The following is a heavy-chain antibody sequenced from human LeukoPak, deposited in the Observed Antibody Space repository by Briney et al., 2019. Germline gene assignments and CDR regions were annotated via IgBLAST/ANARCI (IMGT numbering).Heavy chain of an antibody. CDR2: INPNSGGT. V-gene: IGHV1-2*02. D-gene: IGHD2-2*01. CDR3: ATDHTYCSSTSCYTESDY. Sequence: ASVKVSCKASGYTFTGYYMHWVRQAPGQGLEWMGWINPNSGGTNYAQKFQGRVTMTRDTSISTAYMELSRLRSDDTAVYYCATDHTYCSSTSCYTESDYWGPGILVTVSS. CDR1: GYTFTGYY. J-gene: IGHJ4*02.